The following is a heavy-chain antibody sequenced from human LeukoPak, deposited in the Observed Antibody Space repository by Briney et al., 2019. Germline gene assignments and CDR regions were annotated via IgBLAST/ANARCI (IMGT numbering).Heavy chain of an antibody. D-gene: IGHD3-16*01. CDR1: GFTFSNAW. CDR2: IKSKTGGGTT. V-gene: IGHV3-15*01. CDR3: TTVRGYYFDY. J-gene: IGHJ4*02. Sequence: GGSLRLSCAASGFTFSNAWMSWVRQAPGKGLEWVGRIKSKTGGGTTDYAAPVKGRFTISRDDSKNTLYLQMNSLKTEDTAVYYCTTVRGYYFDYWGQGTLVTVSS.